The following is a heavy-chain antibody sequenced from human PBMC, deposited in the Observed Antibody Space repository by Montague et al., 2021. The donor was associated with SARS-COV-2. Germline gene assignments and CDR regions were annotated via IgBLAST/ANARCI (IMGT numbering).Heavy chain of an antibody. V-gene: IGHV4-34*01. CDR3: ARRAQWQLSWFFDL. CDR2: IAHGGTT. D-gene: IGHD6-19*01. Sequence: SETLSLTCAVYGGSFSDYHWTWIRQSAGKGLEWIGQIAHGGTTKYNPSLESRVTISIDTSKNQFSLKVTSVTAADTAVYYCARRAQWQLSWFFDLWGRGTLVTVSS. J-gene: IGHJ2*01. CDR1: GGSFSDYH.